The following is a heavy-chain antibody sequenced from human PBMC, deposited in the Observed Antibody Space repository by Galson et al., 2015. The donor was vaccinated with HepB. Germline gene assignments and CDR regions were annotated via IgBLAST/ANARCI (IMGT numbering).Heavy chain of an antibody. Sequence: SLRLSCAASGFSFSDYSMTWIRQAPGKGLEWLSYISRSGSTIYYADSVKGRFTNSRDNAKKSLYLQMNSLRAEDTAVYYCARSAIVRYAFDIWGQGTVVTVSS. CDR3: ARSAIVRYAFDI. D-gene: IGHD2-2*02. CDR1: GFSFSDYS. CDR2: ISRSGSTI. V-gene: IGHV3-11*01. J-gene: IGHJ3*02.